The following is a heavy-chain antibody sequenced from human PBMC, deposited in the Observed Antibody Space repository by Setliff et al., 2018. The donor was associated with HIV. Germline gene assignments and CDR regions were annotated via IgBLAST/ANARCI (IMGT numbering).Heavy chain of an antibody. V-gene: IGHV4-59*08. CDR1: GGSISSYY. CDR2: IYYSGGT. CDR3: ARRAYCGGDCYHYYYYMDV. Sequence: SETLSLTCTVSGGSISSYYWSWIRQPPGKGLEWIGYIYYSGGTNYNPSLKSRVTISVNTSKNQFSLRLSSVTAADTAVYYCARRAYCGGDCYHYYYYMDVWGKGTTVTVSS. J-gene: IGHJ6*03. D-gene: IGHD2-21*02.